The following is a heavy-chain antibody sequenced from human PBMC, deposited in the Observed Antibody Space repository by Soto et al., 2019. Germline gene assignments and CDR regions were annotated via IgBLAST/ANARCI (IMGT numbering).Heavy chain of an antibody. V-gene: IGHV4-31*03. CDR3: ARGRKYSSSSWFDP. CDR1: GGSISSGGYY. D-gene: IGHD6-6*01. J-gene: IGHJ5*02. Sequence: PSETLSLTCTVSGGSISSGGYYWSWIRTHPGKGLEWIGYIYYSGSTYYNPSLKSRVTISVDTSKNQFSLKLSSVTAADTAVYYCARGRKYSSSSWFDPWGQGTLVTVSS. CDR2: IYYSGST.